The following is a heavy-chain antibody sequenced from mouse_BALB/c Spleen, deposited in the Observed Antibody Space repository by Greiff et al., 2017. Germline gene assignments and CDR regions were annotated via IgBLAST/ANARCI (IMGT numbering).Heavy chain of an antibody. Sequence: EVKLMESGGGLVKPGGSLKLSCAASGFTFSSYAMSWVRQTPEKRLEWVASISSGGSTYYPDSVKGRFTISRDNARNILYLQMSSLRSEDTAMYYCARDDGYYWGQGTTLTVSS. CDR3: ARDDGYY. CDR1: GFTFSSYA. J-gene: IGHJ2*01. CDR2: ISSGGST. D-gene: IGHD2-3*01. V-gene: IGHV5-6-5*01.